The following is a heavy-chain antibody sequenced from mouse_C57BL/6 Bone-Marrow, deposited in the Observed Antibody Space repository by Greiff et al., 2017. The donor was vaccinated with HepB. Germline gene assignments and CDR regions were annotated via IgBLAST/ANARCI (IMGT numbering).Heavy chain of an antibody. J-gene: IGHJ1*03. V-gene: IGHV14-1*01. CDR1: GFNIKDYY. CDR2: IDPEDGDT. D-gene: IGHD1-1*01. CDR3: TQISPYYYGSSYWYVDV. Sequence: EVQLQQSGAELVRPGASVKLSCTASGFNIKDYYMHWVKQRPEQGLEWIRRIDPEDGDTDYAPKCQGKATMTADTSSNTAYLQLSSLTSEDTAVYYCTQISPYYYGSSYWYVDVWGTGTTVTVSS.